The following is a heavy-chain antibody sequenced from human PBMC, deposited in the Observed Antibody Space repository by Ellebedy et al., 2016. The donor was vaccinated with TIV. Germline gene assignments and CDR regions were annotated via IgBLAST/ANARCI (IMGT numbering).Heavy chain of an antibody. CDR1: GFTFSSCD. CDR3: ARATSGFDY. V-gene: IGHV3-13*01. CDR2: ISTAGDT. J-gene: IGHJ4*02. D-gene: IGHD5-24*01. Sequence: PGGSLRLSCEPSGFTFSSCDMHWVRQATGKGLEWVSSISTAGDTYYPGSVKGRFTISRDNAKNSLYLQMNSLRAEDTAVYYCARATSGFDYWGQGALATVSS.